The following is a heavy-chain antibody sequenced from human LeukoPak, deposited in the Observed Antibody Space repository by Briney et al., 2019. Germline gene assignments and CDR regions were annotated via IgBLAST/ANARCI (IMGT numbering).Heavy chain of an antibody. Sequence: GVSLRLSCAASGFTFSSYWMHWVRQAPGKGLVWVSHINSDGSTTHYADSVKGRFTISRDNAKNTLYLQMNSLRAEDTAVYYCARAGLYSSGYFDCWGQGTLVTVSS. CDR3: ARAGLYSSGYFDC. CDR1: GFTFSSYW. V-gene: IGHV3-74*01. CDR2: INSDGSTT. J-gene: IGHJ4*02. D-gene: IGHD3-22*01.